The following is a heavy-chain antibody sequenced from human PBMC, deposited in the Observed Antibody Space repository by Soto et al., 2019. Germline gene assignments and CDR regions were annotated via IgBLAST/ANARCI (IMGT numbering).Heavy chain of an antibody. CDR3: IRDMKYSYYFEAGH. D-gene: IGHD5-18*01. CDR1: GFTFGDSA. Sequence: EVQVVESGGGLVQPGQSLRLSCLASGFTFGDSAFSWVRQAPGKGLEGVGFIRTKTFGGTAEYAASVKGRFSISRDDSKSISYLQINSLKTEDTAVYYCIRDMKYSYYFEAGHWGQGTLVTVSS. V-gene: IGHV3-49*04. CDR2: IRTKTFGGTA. J-gene: IGHJ4*02.